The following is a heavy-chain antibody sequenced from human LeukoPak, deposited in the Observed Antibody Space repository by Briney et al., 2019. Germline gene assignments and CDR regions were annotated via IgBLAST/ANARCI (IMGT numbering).Heavy chain of an antibody. Sequence: QPGRSLRLSCAASGFTFSNYAIHWVRQAPGKGLEWVAVISYDGSNKYYADSVKGRFTISRDNSKNTLYLQMNSLRAEDTALYYCAVSSGWDQGELVYWGQGTLVTVSS. CDR1: GFTFSNYA. V-gene: IGHV3-30*04. CDR3: AVSSGWDQGELVY. J-gene: IGHJ4*02. D-gene: IGHD6-19*01. CDR2: ISYDGSNK.